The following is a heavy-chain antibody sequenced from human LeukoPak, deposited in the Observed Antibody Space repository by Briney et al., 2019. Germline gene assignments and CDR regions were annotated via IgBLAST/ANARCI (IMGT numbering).Heavy chain of an antibody. CDR3: AKLYRGGSGSYSDY. Sequence: PGGSLRLSCAASGFTFSSYAMSWVRQAPGKGLEWVSAISGSGGSTYFADSVKGRFTISRGNSKNTLYLQMNSLRAEDTAVYYCAKLYRGGSGSYSDYWGQGTLVTVSS. CDR1: GFTFSSYA. J-gene: IGHJ4*02. D-gene: IGHD3-10*01. V-gene: IGHV3-23*01. CDR2: ISGSGGST.